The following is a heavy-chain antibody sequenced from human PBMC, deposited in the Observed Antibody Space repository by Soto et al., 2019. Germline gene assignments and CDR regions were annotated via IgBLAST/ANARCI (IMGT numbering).Heavy chain of an antibody. D-gene: IGHD2-15*01. CDR1: GGSFSSSY. J-gene: IGHJ5*02. CDR3: ARDTRVAPHSWFDP. CDR2: IYYSGST. Sequence: QVQLQESGPGLVKPSETLSLTCTVSGGSFSSSYWSWIRQTPGGGLEWIGSIYYSGSTLYNPSLEGRVFISVDASKGQFSLRLNSVTAADTAFYYCARDTRVAPHSWFDPWGPGTLVTVSA. V-gene: IGHV4-59*12.